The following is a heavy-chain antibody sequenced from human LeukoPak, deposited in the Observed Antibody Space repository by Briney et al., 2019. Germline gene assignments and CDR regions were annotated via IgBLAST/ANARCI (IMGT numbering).Heavy chain of an antibody. D-gene: IGHD1-26*01. CDR1: GGSISSYY. CDR2: IYYSGST. V-gene: IGHV4-59*01. Sequence: SETLSLTCTVSGGSISSYYWSWIRQPPGKGLEWIGYIYYSGSTNYNPSLKSRVTISVDTSKNQCSPKLTSVTAADTAVYYCARSDSGTFYYYYGMDVWGQGTTVTVSS. J-gene: IGHJ6*02. CDR3: ARSDSGTFYYYYGMDV.